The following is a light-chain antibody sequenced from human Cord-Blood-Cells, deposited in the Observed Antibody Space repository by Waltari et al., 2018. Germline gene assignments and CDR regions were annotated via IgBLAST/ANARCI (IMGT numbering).Light chain of an antibody. CDR2: DVS. CDR1: SSDVGGYHY. CDR3: SSYTSSSTWV. Sequence: QSALTQPASVSGSPGQSITISCTGTSSDVGGYHYVSWYQQHPGKAPKLMIYDVSNRPSGVSNRFSGSKSCNTASLTISGLQAEDEADYYCSSYTSSSTWVFGGGTKLTVL. V-gene: IGLV2-14*03. J-gene: IGLJ3*02.